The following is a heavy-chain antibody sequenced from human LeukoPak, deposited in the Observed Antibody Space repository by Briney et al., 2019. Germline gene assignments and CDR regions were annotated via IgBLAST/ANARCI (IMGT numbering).Heavy chain of an antibody. D-gene: IGHD6-19*01. CDR2: ISSSGSTI. CDR3: ARGPYSSGIGWEDYYYYMDV. CDR1: GFTFSSYE. J-gene: IGHJ6*03. Sequence: GSLRLSCAASGFTFSSYEMNWVRQAPGKGLEWVSYISSSGSTIYYADSVKGRFTISRDNAKNSLYLQMNSLRAEDTAVYYCARGPYSSGIGWEDYYYYMDVWGKGTTVTVSS. V-gene: IGHV3-48*03.